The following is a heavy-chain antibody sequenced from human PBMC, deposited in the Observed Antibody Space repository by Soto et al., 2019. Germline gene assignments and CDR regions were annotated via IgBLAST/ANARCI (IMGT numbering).Heavy chain of an antibody. CDR3: AKVPRRKQSTIFGVVDYFDY. CDR2: IPYDGSNK. CDR1: GFTFSSYG. D-gene: IGHD3-3*01. Sequence: QVQLVESGGGVVQPGRSLRLSCAASGFTFSSYGMHWVRQAPGKGLEWVAVIPYDGSNKYYADSVKGRFTISRDNSKNTLYLQMNSLRAEDTAVYYCAKVPRRKQSTIFGVVDYFDYWGQGTLVTVSS. J-gene: IGHJ4*02. V-gene: IGHV3-30*18.